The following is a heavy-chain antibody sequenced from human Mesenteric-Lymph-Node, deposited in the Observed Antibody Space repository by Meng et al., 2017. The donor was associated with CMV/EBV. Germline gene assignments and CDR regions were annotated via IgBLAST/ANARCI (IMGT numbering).Heavy chain of an antibody. Sequence: SLKISCAAPRFTFDDYAMHWVRQAPGKGLEWVSSISWNSGSIGYADSVKGRFTISRDNAKNSLYLQMNSLRAEDTAVYYCARDNTAANYYYGMDVWGQGTTVTVSS. CDR1: RFTFDDYA. CDR3: ARDNTAANYYYGMDV. CDR2: ISWNSGSI. V-gene: IGHV3-9*01. J-gene: IGHJ6*02. D-gene: IGHD5-18*01.